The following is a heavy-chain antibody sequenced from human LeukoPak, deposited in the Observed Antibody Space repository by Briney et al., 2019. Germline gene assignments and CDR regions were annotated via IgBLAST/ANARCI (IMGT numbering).Heavy chain of an antibody. Sequence: SETLSLTCAVYGGSFSGYYWSWIRQPPGKGLEWIGYGATHYNPSLKSRVTISIDTSNNQFSLKMSSVIAADTAVYYCARDLGHITLGSTYYHNWFDPWGQGTLVTVSS. V-gene: IGHV4-59*01. CDR3: ARDLGHITLGSTYYHNWFDP. D-gene: IGHD3-22*01. J-gene: IGHJ5*02. CDR2: GAT. CDR1: GGSFSGYY.